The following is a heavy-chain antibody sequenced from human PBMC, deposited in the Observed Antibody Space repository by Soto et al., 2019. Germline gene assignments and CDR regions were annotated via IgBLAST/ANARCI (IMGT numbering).Heavy chain of an antibody. CDR1: VFTFSSYS. D-gene: IGHD2-2*01. CDR3: LSGYCSSTSCPGGYYGMDV. CDR2: ISSSSSTL. V-gene: IGHV3-48*01. J-gene: IGHJ6*02. Sequence: EVQLVESGGGLVQPGGSLRLSCAASVFTFSSYSMNWVRQAPGKGLEWVSYISSSSSTLYYADSVKGRFTISRDNAKNSLYLQMNSLRAEDTAVYYCLSGYCSSTSCPGGYYGMDVWGQGTTVTVSS.